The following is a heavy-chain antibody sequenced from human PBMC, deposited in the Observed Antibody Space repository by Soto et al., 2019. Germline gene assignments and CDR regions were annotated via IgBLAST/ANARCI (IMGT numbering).Heavy chain of an antibody. Sequence: QVQLQESGPGLVKPSETLSLICSVSGGSTSTYHWSWIRQPAGKGLEWIGRISTIGGTNYSPSLESRVTMSLATSKNQFSLKLTSVTAADTAVYYCAKGAGPPWFDPWGQGTLVTVSS. V-gene: IGHV4-4*07. CDR2: ISTIGGT. CDR3: AKGAGPPWFDP. J-gene: IGHJ5*02. CDR1: GGSTSTYH.